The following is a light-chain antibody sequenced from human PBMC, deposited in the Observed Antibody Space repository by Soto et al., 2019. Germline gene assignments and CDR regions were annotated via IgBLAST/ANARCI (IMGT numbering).Light chain of an antibody. J-gene: IGKJ4*01. Sequence: DIQMTQSPSPLSASVGDRVTITCRASQSISSWLAWYQQKPGKAPKLLIYKASSLESGVPSRFSGSGSGTEFTLTISSLQPDDFATYYCQQYNSYSALTVGGGTKVDI. CDR1: QSISSW. CDR2: KAS. CDR3: QQYNSYSALT. V-gene: IGKV1-5*03.